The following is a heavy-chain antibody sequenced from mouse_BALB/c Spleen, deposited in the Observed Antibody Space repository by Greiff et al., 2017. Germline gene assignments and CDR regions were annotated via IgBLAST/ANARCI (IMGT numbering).Heavy chain of an antibody. V-gene: IGHV5-17*02. D-gene: IGHD2-4*01. CDR1: GFTFSSFG. CDR2: ISSGSSTI. Sequence: EVQVVESGGGLVQPGGSRKLSCAASGFTFSSFGMHWVRQAPEKGLEWVAYISSGSSTIYYADTVKGRFTISRDNPKNTLFLQMTSLRSEDTAMYYCARRRDDYDYAMDYWGQGTSVTVSS. J-gene: IGHJ4*01. CDR3: ARRRDDYDYAMDY.